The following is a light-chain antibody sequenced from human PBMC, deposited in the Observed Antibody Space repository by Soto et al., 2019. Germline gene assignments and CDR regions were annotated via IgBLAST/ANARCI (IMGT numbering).Light chain of an antibody. CDR1: SSDVGGYNY. J-gene: IGLJ3*02. CDR3: SSYTSSSTWV. Sequence: QSALTQPASVSGSPGQSITISCTGTSSDVGGYNYVSWYQHHPGKAPKVIIYDVSNRPSGVSNRFSGSKSGNTASLTISGLQAEDEADYYCSSYTSSSTWVFGGGNQLTVL. V-gene: IGLV2-14*03. CDR2: DVS.